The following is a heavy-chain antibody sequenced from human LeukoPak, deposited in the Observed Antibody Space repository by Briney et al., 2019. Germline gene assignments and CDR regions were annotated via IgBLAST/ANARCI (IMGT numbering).Heavy chain of an antibody. V-gene: IGHV4-59*01. CDR2: VYYTGST. CDR3: ARGAMATTPFFDY. D-gene: IGHD5-24*01. J-gene: IGHJ4*02. Sequence: SETLSLTCPVSGGSISNYYHWTLIRQAPGKGLEWIGYVYYTGSTNFNPSLKSRVTMSLDTSRNQFSLKLTSLTAADTAVYYCARGAMATTPFFDYWGQGTLVTVSS. CDR1: GGSISNYY.